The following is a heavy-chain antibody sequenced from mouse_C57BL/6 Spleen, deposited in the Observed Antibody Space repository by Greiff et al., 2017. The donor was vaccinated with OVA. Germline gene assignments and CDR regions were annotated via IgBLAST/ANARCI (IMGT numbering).Heavy chain of an antibody. CDR2: INPYNGGT. D-gene: IGHD1-1*01. J-gene: IGHJ2*01. CDR3: ARDLSPITTVVGFDY. Sequence: EVQLQQSGPVLVKPGASVKMSCKASGYTFTDYYMNWVKQSHGKSLEWIGVINPYNGGTSYNQKFKGKATLTVDKSSSTAYMELNSLTSEDSAVYYCARDLSPITTVVGFDYWGQGTTLTVSS. V-gene: IGHV1-19*01. CDR1: GYTFTDYY.